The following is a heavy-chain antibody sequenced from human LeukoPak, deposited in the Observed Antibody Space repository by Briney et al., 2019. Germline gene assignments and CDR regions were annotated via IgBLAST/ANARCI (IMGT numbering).Heavy chain of an antibody. D-gene: IGHD6-13*01. J-gene: IGHJ6*02. CDR1: GGSISSYY. Sequence: PSDTLSLTCTVSGGSISSYYWSWIRQPPGKGLEWIGYIYYSGSTNYNPSLKSRVTISVDTSKNQFSLKLSSVTAADTAVYYCARHVGSSSWSGIYYYYYYGMDVWGQGTTVTVSS. V-gene: IGHV4-59*08. CDR2: IYYSGST. CDR3: ARHVGSSSWSGIYYYYYYGMDV.